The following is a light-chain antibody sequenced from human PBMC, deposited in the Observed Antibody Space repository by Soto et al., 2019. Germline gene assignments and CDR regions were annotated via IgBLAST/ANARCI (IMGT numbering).Light chain of an antibody. V-gene: IGKV3-20*01. CDR1: QSVSSSF. J-gene: IGKJ4*01. CDR3: QQYGSSPLT. CDR2: RAS. Sequence: IVMTQSPGTLSLSPGERATLSCRASQSVSSSFLAWYQQKPGQAPRLLISRASSRATGIPDRFSGSGSGTDFTLTFNRLEPEDFAVYYCQQYGSSPLTFGGGTKVEIK.